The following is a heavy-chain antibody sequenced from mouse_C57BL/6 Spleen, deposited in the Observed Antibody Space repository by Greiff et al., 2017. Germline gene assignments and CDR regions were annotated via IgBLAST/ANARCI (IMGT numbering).Heavy chain of an antibody. CDR3: ARETTGVDY. J-gene: IGHJ2*01. V-gene: IGHV1-42*01. D-gene: IGHD1-1*01. CDR2: INPSTGGT. Sequence: EVKLVESGPELVKPGASVKISCKASGYSFTGYYMNWVKQSPEKSLEWIGEINPSTGGTTYNQKFKAKATLTVDKSSSTAYMQLKSLTSEDSAVYYCARETTGVDYWGQGTTLTVSS. CDR1: GYSFTGYY.